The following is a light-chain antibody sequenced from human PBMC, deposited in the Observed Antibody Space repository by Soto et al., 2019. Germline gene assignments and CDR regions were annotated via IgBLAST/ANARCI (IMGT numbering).Light chain of an antibody. CDR3: QQYNNWPGT. Sequence: EIVMTQSPATLSVSPGERATLSCRASQSVSSNLAWYQQKPGQAPRLLNYGASTGATGIPARFSGSGSGTEFTLTISSLQSEDFAVYYCQQYNNWPGTFGQGTKVDIK. CDR2: GAS. CDR1: QSVSSN. V-gene: IGKV3-15*01. J-gene: IGKJ1*01.